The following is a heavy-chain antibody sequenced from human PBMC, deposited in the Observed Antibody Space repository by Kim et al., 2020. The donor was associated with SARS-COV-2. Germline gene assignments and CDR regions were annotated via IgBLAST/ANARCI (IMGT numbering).Heavy chain of an antibody. CDR2: IRKEGRDK. J-gene: IGHJ4*02. V-gene: IGHV3-7*05. CDR3: ASIDYGDSY. CDR1: GFSFATSW. D-gene: IGHD4-17*01. Sequence: GGSLRLSCAASGFSFATSWMTWVRQAPGKGQEWVARIRKEGRDKYYVDSVKGRFIISRDNARNSVFLQMNSLRAEDTAIYYCASIDYGDSYWGQGTLVTV.